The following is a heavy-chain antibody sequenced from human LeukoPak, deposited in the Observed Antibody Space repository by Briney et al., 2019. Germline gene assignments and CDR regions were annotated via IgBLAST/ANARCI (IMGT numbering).Heavy chain of an antibody. D-gene: IGHD6-13*01. J-gene: IGHJ5*02. CDR2: IYYSGST. V-gene: IGHV4-59*01. Sequence: SETLSLTCTVSGGSISSYYWSWIRQPPGKGLEWIGYIYYSGSTDYNPSLKSRVTISVDTSRNQFSLRLSSVTAADTAVYYCARGQGYSSSFDPWGQGTLVTVSS. CDR1: GGSISSYY. CDR3: ARGQGYSSSFDP.